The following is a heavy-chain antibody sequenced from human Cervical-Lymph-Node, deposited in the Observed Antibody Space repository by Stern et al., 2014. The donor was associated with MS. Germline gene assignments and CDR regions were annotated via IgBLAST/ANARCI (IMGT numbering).Heavy chain of an antibody. CDR1: GYSFTANW. V-gene: IGHV5-51*01. Sequence: EVQLVESGAEVKKPGESLKISCKGSGYSFTANWIAWVRQMPGQGREWMGIIYPGDSDTRYSPSFQGQVTISADKSISTAYLQWSSLKASDTAMYYCARDYGDYAFDYWGQGTLVTVSS. CDR3: ARDYGDYAFDY. J-gene: IGHJ4*02. CDR2: IYPGDSDT. D-gene: IGHD4-17*01.